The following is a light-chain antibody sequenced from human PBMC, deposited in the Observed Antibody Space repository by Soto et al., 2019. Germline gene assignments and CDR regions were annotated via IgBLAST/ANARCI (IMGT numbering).Light chain of an antibody. J-gene: IGKJ1*01. Sequence: DIQMTQSPSSLSASVGDRVTITCRASQSITNYLIWYQQKPGKAPKLLIYAASSLQSGVPSRFSGSGSGRDFSLTISSLQPEDFATYYCQQSYDMPWTFGQGTKV. CDR3: QQSYDMPWT. V-gene: IGKV1-39*01. CDR1: QSITNY. CDR2: AAS.